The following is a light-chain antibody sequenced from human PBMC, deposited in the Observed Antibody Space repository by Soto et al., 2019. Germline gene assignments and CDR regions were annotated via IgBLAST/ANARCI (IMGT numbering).Light chain of an antibody. CDR3: SSYTSRNSLFV. CDR2: EVF. CDR1: SNDVGAFDY. V-gene: IGLV2-14*01. J-gene: IGLJ1*01. Sequence: QSVLTQPASVSASPGQSISLSCTGTSNDVGAFDYVSWYQQHPGKAPKLIIFEVFNRPSGVSNRFSASKSGNTAFLTISGLQAEDEADYYCSSYTSRNSLFVFGTGTKVTVL.